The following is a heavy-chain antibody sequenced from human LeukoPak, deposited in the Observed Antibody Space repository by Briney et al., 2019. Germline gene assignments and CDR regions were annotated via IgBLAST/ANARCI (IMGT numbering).Heavy chain of an antibody. CDR2: VSYSGGT. Sequence: SETLSLTCTVFGDSVSGHYWSWIRQTPGKGLEWIGYVSYSGGTNYNPSLKRRVSISLDTSKNQFSLKLSSPAAADPAVYYCARAPIAITTSAFPDAFDFWGQGTMVTVSS. CDR1: GDSVSGHY. D-gene: IGHD5-12*01. V-gene: IGHV4-59*02. J-gene: IGHJ3*01. CDR3: ARAPIAITTSAFPDAFDF.